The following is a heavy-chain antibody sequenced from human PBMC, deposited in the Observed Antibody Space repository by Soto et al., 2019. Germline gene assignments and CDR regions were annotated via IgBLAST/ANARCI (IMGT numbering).Heavy chain of an antibody. CDR2: FDPEDGET. J-gene: IGHJ6*02. Sequence: ASVKVSCKVSGYTLTELSMHWVRQAPGKGLEWMGGFDPEDGETIYAQKFQGRVTMTEDTSTDTAYMELSSLRSEDTAVYYCATDGGYCSSTSCYYYYYYGMDVWGQGTTVTVS. CDR3: ATDGGYCSSTSCYYYYYYGMDV. V-gene: IGHV1-24*01. CDR1: GYTLTELS. D-gene: IGHD2-2*01.